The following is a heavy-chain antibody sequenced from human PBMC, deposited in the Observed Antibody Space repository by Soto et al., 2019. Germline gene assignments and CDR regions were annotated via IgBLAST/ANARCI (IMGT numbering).Heavy chain of an antibody. D-gene: IGHD3-10*01. CDR2: INAGSGNT. Sequence: ASVKVSCKASGYTFNNHAMYWVRQAPGHRLEWMGWINAGSGNTIYSQKFQGRVTITRDTSASTAYMDLSSLRSEDTAVYYCASMIMVRGVDHDAFDIWGQGTMVTVSS. CDR3: ASMIMVRGVDHDAFDI. CDR1: GYTFNNHA. V-gene: IGHV1-3*01. J-gene: IGHJ3*02.